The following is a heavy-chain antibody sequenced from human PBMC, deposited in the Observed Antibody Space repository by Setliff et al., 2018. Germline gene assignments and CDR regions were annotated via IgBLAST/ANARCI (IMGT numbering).Heavy chain of an antibody. J-gene: IGHJ3*02. D-gene: IGHD2-15*01. CDR1: GYTFTGYY. CDR2: INPNSGGT. Sequence: ASVKVSCKASGYTFTGYYMHWVRQAPGQGLEWMGWINPNSGGTNYAQKFQGWVTMTRDTSISTAYMELSRLRSDDTAVYYCATPRSGIIDAFDIWGQGTMVTVSS. V-gene: IGHV1-2*04. CDR3: ATPRSGIIDAFDI.